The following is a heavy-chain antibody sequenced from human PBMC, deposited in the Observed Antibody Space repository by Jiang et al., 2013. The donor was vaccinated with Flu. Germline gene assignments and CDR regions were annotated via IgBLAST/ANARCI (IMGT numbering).Heavy chain of an antibody. Sequence: GLVKPSQTLSLTCTVSGGSISSGGFYWSWIRQYPGKGLQWIGYIYPTGATYYNSSLKRRLTISVDTSQNQFSLKLSSVTAADTAIYYCAKNYYANSGSYTDAFDIWGQGTMVTVSS. V-gene: IGHV4-31*03. D-gene: IGHD3-22*01. J-gene: IGHJ3*02. CDR2: IYPTGAT. CDR3: AKNYYANSGSYTDAFDI. CDR1: GGSISSGGFY.